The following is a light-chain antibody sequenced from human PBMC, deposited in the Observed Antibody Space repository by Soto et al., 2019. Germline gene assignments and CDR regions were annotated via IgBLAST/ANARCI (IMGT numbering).Light chain of an antibody. CDR3: HQYNGYSRS. CDR1: QNINIW. J-gene: IGKJ4*01. V-gene: IGKV1-5*01. Sequence: IQMTQSPSTLSASVGDRVTITCRASQNINIWLAWYQQKPGKAPKLLIYGASTLQSGVPSRFLCTTSGTESTLTIGSQQSDDFATYYCHQYNGYSRSFGGGTKVEIK. CDR2: GAS.